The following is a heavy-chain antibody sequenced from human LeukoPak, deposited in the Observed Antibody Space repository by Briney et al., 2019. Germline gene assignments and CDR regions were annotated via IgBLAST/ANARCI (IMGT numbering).Heavy chain of an antibody. V-gene: IGHV1-46*01. CDR3: ASERVGNRFDP. CDR2: INPSGGST. J-gene: IGHJ5*02. CDR1: GYTFTSYY. Sequence: ASVKVSCKASGYTFTSYYMHWVRQAPGQGLEWMGIINPSGGSTSYAQKFQGRVTMTRDTSTSTVYMELSSLRSEDAAVYYCASERVGNRFDPWGQGTLVTVSS.